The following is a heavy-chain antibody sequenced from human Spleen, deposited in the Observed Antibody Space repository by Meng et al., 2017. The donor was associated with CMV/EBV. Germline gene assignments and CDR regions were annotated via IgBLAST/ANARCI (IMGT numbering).Heavy chain of an antibody. Sequence: ASVKVSCKASGYTFTSYDINWVRQATGQGLEWMGWISTYNGDTKYAENIQGRVTMTKDKSTRAVYMELRSLRSDDTAVYFCARGGSGWFNLWYFDLWGRGTLVTVSS. J-gene: IGHJ2*01. V-gene: IGHV1-18*01. CDR3: ARGGSGWFNLWYFDL. CDR1: GYTFTSYD. D-gene: IGHD6-19*01. CDR2: ISTYNGDT.